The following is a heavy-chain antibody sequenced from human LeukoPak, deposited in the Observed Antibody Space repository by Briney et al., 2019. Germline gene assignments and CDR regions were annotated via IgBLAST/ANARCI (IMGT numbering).Heavy chain of an antibody. CDR2: ISTSGST. CDR1: GDSMGNDY. J-gene: IGHJ4*02. CDR3: ARNEFRSYGLVHY. D-gene: IGHD6-6*01. V-gene: IGHV4-4*07. Sequence: SETLSLTCTVSGDSMGNDYWSWIRQSAGKGLEWIGRISTSGSTDYNPSLRSRVTMSVDTSRNQFSLTLTSMTAADTAVYYCARNEFRSYGLVHYWGQVTLVTVSS.